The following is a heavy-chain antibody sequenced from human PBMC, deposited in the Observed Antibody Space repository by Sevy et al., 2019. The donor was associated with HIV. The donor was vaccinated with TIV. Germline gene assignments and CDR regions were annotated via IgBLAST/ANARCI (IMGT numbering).Heavy chain of an antibody. D-gene: IGHD3-9*01. CDR2: ISYHGRDK. V-gene: IGHV3-30*18. Sequence: GGSLRLSCVVSGISFTTSGMHWVRQAPGKGLEWVAVISYHGRDKFYAESVKGRPTISRDNSKNMLYLQMNSLRAEDTAVYYCAKDFTGYNGMDVWGQGTMVTVSS. CDR3: AKDFTGYNGMDV. J-gene: IGHJ6*02. CDR1: GISFTTSG.